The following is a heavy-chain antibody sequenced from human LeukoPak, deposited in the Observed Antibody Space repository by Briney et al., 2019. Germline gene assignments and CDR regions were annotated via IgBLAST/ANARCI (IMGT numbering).Heavy chain of an antibody. D-gene: IGHD5-24*01. J-gene: IGHJ4*02. CDR3: SRDSARRDGYNFDY. CDR1: GFTFSTYA. V-gene: IGHV3-30*04. CDR2: ISYDGSIK. Sequence: GGSLRLSCAASGFTFSTYAVHWVRQAPGKGLQWVALISYDGSIKHYADSVKGRFTISRDNSKNTLYLQMNTLRAEDTALYYCSRDSARRDGYNFDYWGQGTLVTVSS.